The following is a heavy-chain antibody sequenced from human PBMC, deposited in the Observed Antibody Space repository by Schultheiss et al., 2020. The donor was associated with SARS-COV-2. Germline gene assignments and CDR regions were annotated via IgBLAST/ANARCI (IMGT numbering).Heavy chain of an antibody. Sequence: SETLSLTCTVSGGSISSYYWSWIRQPPGKVLEWIGYIYYSGSTNYNPSLKSRVTISVDTSKNQFSLKLSSVTAADTAVYYCARDLGSGSYYYYYYGMDVWGQGTTVTVSS. CDR1: GGSISSYY. D-gene: IGHD1-26*01. CDR2: IYYSGST. CDR3: ARDLGSGSYYYYYYGMDV. J-gene: IGHJ6*02. V-gene: IGHV4-59*01.